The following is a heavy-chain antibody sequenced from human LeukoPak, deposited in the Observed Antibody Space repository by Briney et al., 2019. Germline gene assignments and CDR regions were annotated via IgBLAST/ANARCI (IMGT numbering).Heavy chain of an antibody. V-gene: IGHV3-9*01. CDR2: ISWNSGSI. CDR3: AKGYYYDSSGYHYFDY. Sequence: GGSLRLSCAASGFTFDDYAMHWVRQAPGKGLEWVSGISWNSGSIGYADSVKGRFTISRDNAKNSLYLQMNSLRAEDTALYYCAKGYYYDSSGYHYFDYWGQGTLVTVSS. D-gene: IGHD3-22*01. CDR1: GFTFDDYA. J-gene: IGHJ4*02.